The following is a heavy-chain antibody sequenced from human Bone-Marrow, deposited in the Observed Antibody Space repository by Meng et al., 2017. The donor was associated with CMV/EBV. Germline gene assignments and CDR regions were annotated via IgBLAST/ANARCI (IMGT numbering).Heavy chain of an antibody. V-gene: IGHV1-18*01. CDR3: ARIQPRIVGATNGDY. D-gene: IGHD1-26*01. CDR1: GYTFTSCG. CDR2: ISAYNGST. Sequence: ASVKVSCKASGYTFTSCGISWVRQAPGQGLEWMGWISAYNGSTSYAQKFQGRVTMTRDTSTSTVYMEPSSLRSEDTAVYYCARIQPRIVGATNGDYWGQGTLVTVSS. J-gene: IGHJ4*02.